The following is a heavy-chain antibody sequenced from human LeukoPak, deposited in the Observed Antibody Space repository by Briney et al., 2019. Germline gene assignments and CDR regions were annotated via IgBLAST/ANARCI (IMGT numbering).Heavy chain of an antibody. Sequence: PSETLSLTCTVSGYSISSGYHWGWIRPPPGRGLEWIGSIYHSGNTYYNPSLKSRVTISVDTSKSQFSLKVRYVTAADTAVYYCARGLNDSWTGENYWGQGTLVTVSS. V-gene: IGHV4-38-2*02. CDR3: ARGLNDSWTGENY. CDR1: GYSISSGYH. J-gene: IGHJ4*02. D-gene: IGHD3-3*01. CDR2: IYHSGNT.